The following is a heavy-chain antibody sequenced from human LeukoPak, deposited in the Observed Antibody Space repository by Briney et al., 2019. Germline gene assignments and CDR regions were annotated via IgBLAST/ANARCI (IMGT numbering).Heavy chain of an antibody. CDR1: GYTFTSYS. D-gene: IGHD2-2*01. V-gene: IGHV1-8*02. CDR3: ARGPPGSSTFDY. CDR2: MNPNSGNT. Sequence: ASVKVSCKASGYTFTSYSISWVRQATGQGLEWMEWMNPNSGNTGYAQKFQGRVTMTRNTSISTAYMELSSLRSEDTAVYYCARGPPGSSTFDYWGQGTLVTVSS. J-gene: IGHJ4*02.